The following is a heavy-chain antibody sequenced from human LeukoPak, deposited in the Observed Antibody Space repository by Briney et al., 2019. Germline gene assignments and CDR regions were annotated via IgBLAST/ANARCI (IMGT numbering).Heavy chain of an antibody. D-gene: IGHD6-25*01. CDR3: ARVPYGSARRPADY. CDR1: GGSFSGYY. CDR2: INHSGST. V-gene: IGHV4-34*01. Sequence: PSETLSLTCAVYGGSFSGYYWSWIRQPPGKGLEWIGEINHSGSTNYNPSLKSRVTISVDTPKNQFSLKLSSVTAADTAVYYCARVPYGSARRPADYWGQGTLVTVPS. J-gene: IGHJ4*02.